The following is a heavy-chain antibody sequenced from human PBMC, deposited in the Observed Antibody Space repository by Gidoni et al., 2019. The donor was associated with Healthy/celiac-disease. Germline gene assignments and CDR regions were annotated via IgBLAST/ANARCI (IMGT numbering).Heavy chain of an antibody. Sequence: EVQLVESGGGLVQPGRSLRLSCAASGFTFDDYAMHWVRQAPGKGLEWVSGISWNSGSIGYADSVKGRFTISRDNAKNSLYLQMNSLRAEDTALYYCAKDMFLDYYGMDVWGQGTTVTVSS. J-gene: IGHJ6*02. CDR1: GFTFDDYA. CDR2: ISWNSGSI. D-gene: IGHD3-10*02. V-gene: IGHV3-9*01. CDR3: AKDMFLDYYGMDV.